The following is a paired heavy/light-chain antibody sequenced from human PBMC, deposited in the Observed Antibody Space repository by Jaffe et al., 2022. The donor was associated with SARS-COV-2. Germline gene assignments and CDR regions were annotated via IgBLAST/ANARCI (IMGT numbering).Light chain of an antibody. CDR2: LTS. V-gene: IGKV2-28*01. CDR1: QSLLHNNGNTY. J-gene: IGKJ2*01. CDR3: MQALQSPT. Sequence: DIVMTQSPVSLPVTPGEPASISCRSSQSLLHNNGNTYLGWYLQKPGQSPQLLIYLTSNRASGVPDRFSGSGSGTDFTLRISRVEAEDVGVYYCMQALQSPTFGPGTKLEIK.
Heavy chain of an antibody. CDR3: ARGTTFSWHYFDC. V-gene: IGHV3-48*02. CDR2: ISSSSSDI. J-gene: IGHJ4*02. CDR1: GFTFSIYS. D-gene: IGHD1-1*01. Sequence: EVQLVESGGVLVQPGGSLRLSCAASGFTFSIYSMNWVRQAPGRGLEWISYISSSSSDIYYADSVKGRFTISRDDAKNSLYLQMNSLRDEDTAVYYCARGTTFSWHYFDCWGQGTLVTVSS.